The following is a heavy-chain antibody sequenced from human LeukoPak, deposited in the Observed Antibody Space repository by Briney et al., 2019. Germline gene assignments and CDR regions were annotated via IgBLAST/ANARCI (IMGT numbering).Heavy chain of an antibody. D-gene: IGHD2-2*01. J-gene: IGHJ4*02. CDR3: AKGVVVAPDVTPFDY. CDR1: GFSFSRYA. Sequence: GGSLRLSCVTPGFSFSRYAMHWVRQAPGKGLQWVTVTSYDGSDTYYADSVKGRFTLSRDSSTNTVYLQMDNLRAEDTAVYYCAKGVVVAPDVTPFDYWGQGTLVTVSS. V-gene: IGHV3-33*05. CDR2: TSYDGSDT.